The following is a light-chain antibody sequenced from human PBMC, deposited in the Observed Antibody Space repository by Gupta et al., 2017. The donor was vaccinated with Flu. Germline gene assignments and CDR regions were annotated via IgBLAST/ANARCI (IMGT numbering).Light chain of an antibody. CDR3: SSYTSTTTFYV. CDR1: SSDVGNSDY. CDR2: DVS. J-gene: IGLJ1*01. V-gene: IGLV2-14*01. Sequence: QSALTPPASVSGSPGHSITISCTGTSSDVGNSDYVSWYQQDPGKAPKLLIYDVSNRPSGVSSRFSGSKSGNTASLTISGLQAEDETEYYCSSYTSTTTFYVFGTGTKVTVL.